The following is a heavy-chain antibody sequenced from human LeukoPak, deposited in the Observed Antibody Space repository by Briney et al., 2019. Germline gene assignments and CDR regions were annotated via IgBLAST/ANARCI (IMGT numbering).Heavy chain of an antibody. CDR3: ERSSGITMVRGVITIMYNWFDP. CDR2: ISAYNGNT. J-gene: IGHJ5*02. D-gene: IGHD3-10*01. V-gene: IGHV1-18*03. CDR1: GYTFTSYG. Sequence: ASEKVSCKASGYTFTSYGISWVRQAPGQGLEWMGWISAYNGNTNYAQKPQGRVTMTTDTSTSTAYMELRSLRSDNMAVYYCERSSGITMVRGVITIMYNWFDPWGQRTLVTVSS.